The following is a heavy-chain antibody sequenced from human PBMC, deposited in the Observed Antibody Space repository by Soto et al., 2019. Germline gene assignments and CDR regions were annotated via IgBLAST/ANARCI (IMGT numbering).Heavy chain of an antibody. D-gene: IGHD6-6*01. V-gene: IGHV3-30-3*01. Sequence: GGSLRLSCAASGFTFSSYAMHWVRQAPGKGLEWVAVISYDGSNKYYADSVKGRFTISRDNSRNTLYLQMSSLRAEDTAVYYCARDVNGVSGGMDVWGQGTTVTVS. CDR2: ISYDGSNK. J-gene: IGHJ6*02. CDR3: ARDVNGVSGGMDV. CDR1: GFTFSSYA.